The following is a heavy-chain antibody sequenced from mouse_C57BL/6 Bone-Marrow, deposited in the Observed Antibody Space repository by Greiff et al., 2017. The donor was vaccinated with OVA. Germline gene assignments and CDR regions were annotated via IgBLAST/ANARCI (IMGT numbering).Heavy chain of an antibody. CDR2: IDPSDSYT. Sequence: QVQLQQPGAELVMPGASVKLSCKASGYTFTSYWMHWVKQRPGQGLEWIGEIDPSDSYTNYNQKFKGKSTLTVDKSSSTAYMQLSSLTSEDSAVYYCARRGLYDYDVAFDDWGQGTTLTVAS. J-gene: IGHJ2*01. D-gene: IGHD2-4*01. V-gene: IGHV1-69*01. CDR1: GYTFTSYW. CDR3: ARRGLYDYDVAFDD.